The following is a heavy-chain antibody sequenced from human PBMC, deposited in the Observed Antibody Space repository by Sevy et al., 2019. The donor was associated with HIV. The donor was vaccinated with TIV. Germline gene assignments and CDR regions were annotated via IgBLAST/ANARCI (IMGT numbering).Heavy chain of an antibody. CDR3: ALPRGDSSGYYFDY. J-gene: IGHJ4*02. V-gene: IGHV4-39*01. CDR1: VGSISSSSYY. Sequence: SDTLSLTCTVSVGSISSSSYYWGWIRQPPGKGLEWIGSIDYSGSTYYNPSLKSRVTISVDTSKNQFSLKLSSVTAADTAVYYCALPRGDSSGYYFDYWGQGTLVTVSS. CDR2: IDYSGST. D-gene: IGHD3-22*01.